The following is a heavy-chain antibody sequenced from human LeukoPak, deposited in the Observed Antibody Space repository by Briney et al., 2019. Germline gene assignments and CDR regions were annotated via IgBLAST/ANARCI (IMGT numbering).Heavy chain of an antibody. V-gene: IGHV3-30-3*01. CDR1: GFTFSSYA. D-gene: IGHD2-8*01. CDR3: ASPGVRRVMVYATRY. J-gene: IGHJ4*02. Sequence: GGSLRLSCAASGFTFSSYAMHRVRQAPGKGLEWVAVISYDGSNKYYADSVKGRFTISRDNSKNTLYLQMNSLRAEDTAVYYCASPGVRRVMVYATRYWGQGTLVTVSS. CDR2: ISYDGSNK.